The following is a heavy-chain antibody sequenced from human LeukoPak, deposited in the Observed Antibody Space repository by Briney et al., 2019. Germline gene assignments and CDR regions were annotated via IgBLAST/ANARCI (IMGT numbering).Heavy chain of an antibody. Sequence: PGGSLRLSCAASGFTFSAYSMNWVCQAPEKGLEWVSYIGSSSSAIYYADSVKGRFTISRDNAKNSLYLQMDSLRAEDTAVYYCARDQAYSFDYWGQGTLVTVSS. CDR3: ARDQAYSFDY. J-gene: IGHJ4*02. CDR2: IGSSSSAI. D-gene: IGHD4-11*01. V-gene: IGHV3-48*01. CDR1: GFTFSAYS.